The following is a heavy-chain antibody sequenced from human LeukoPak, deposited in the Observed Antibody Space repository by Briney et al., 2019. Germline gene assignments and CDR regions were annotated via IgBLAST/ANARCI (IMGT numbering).Heavy chain of an antibody. CDR1: GYTFTGYY. CDR2: INPNSGGT. D-gene: IGHD3-10*01. Sequence: VASVKVSCKASGYTFTGYYMHWVRQAPGQGLEWMGWINPNSGGTNYAQKFQGRVTMTRDTSISTAYMELSRLRSDDTAVYYCARMEAPLLWFGELGRDAFDIWGQGTMVTVSS. J-gene: IGHJ3*02. CDR3: ARMEAPLLWFGELGRDAFDI. V-gene: IGHV1-2*02.